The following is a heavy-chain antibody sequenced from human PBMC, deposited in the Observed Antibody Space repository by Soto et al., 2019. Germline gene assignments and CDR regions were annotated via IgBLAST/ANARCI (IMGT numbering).Heavy chain of an antibody. CDR1: GFTFSNYW. V-gene: IGHV3-74*01. Sequence: EVQLVESGGGLVQPGGSLRISCTASGFTFSNYWMSWVHQVPGKGLVWVSRIIGDGSVTNYADSVKGRFTISRDNAKNTLYLQMNSLRVEDTAVYYCARGLVGSSVIVYWGQGTLVTVSS. CDR3: ARGLVGSSVIVY. CDR2: IIGDGSVT. J-gene: IGHJ4*02. D-gene: IGHD1-26*01.